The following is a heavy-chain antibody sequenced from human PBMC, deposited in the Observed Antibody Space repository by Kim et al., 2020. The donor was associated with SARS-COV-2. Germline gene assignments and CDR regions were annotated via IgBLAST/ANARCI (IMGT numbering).Heavy chain of an antibody. CDR3: ARSGNGYNAFGI. D-gene: IGHD5-12*01. CDR2: ISTRGESI. CDR1: GLSFSDSY. J-gene: IGHJ4*02. V-gene: IGHV3-11*01. Sequence: GGSLRLSCAASGLSFSDSYMNWVRQAPGKGLEWLSFISTRGESIFYADSAEGRFTISRDNAKNTLYLQMNDRRDEDTAVYHCARSGNGYNAFGIWGQGALVTVSS.